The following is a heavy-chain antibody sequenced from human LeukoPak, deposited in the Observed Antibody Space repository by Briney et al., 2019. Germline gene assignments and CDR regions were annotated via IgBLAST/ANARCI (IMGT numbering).Heavy chain of an antibody. CDR2: IQYDRSNE. CDR1: GFTFSSYG. CDR3: ARLRGSLLWFGEFTD. Sequence: GGSLRLSCAASGFTFSSYGMHWVRQAPGKGLEWVAYIQYDRSNEQYAHSVKGRFRISRDNSKNILYLQMNSLRAEDTAVYYCARLRGSLLWFGEFTDWGQGTLVTVSS. J-gene: IGHJ4*02. V-gene: IGHV3-30*19. D-gene: IGHD3-10*01.